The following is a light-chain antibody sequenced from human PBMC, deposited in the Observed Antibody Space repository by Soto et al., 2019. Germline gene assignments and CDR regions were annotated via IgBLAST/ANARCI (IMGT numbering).Light chain of an antibody. Sequence: EIVLTQSPGTLSLSPGERASLSCRASQSVSTSYLALYQQKRGQAPRLFIYRTSSKATGSPDTISGSGSGADFSLPISRLEPSDVSAYYCQQYCSPSLTFGQGTKLEIK. J-gene: IGKJ2*01. V-gene: IGKV3-20*01. CDR3: QQYCSPSLT. CDR2: RTS. CDR1: QSVSTSY.